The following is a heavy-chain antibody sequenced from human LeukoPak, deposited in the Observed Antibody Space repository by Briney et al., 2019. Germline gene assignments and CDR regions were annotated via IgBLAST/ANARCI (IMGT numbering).Heavy chain of an antibody. CDR3: ARTGYYYDSSGYQNDAFDI. CDR2: VLHSGGS. J-gene: IGHJ3*02. CDR1: GGSFSGYY. V-gene: IGHV4-34*12. Sequence: SETLSLTCVVYGGSFSGYYWTWIRQPPGKGLEWIGEVLHSGGSNYNPSLKSRVTISVDTSKNQFSLKLSSVTAADTAVYYCARTGYYYDSSGYQNDAFDIWGQGTMVTVSS. D-gene: IGHD3-22*01.